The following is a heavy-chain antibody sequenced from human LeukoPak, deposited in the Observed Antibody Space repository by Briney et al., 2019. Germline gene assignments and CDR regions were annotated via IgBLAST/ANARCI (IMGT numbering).Heavy chain of an antibody. D-gene: IGHD3-22*01. Sequence: GGSLRLSCAASGFTFSSYSMNWVRQAPGKGLEWVSVISGSGGTTYYADSVKGRFTFSRDNSKNTLYLQMNSLRAEDTAVYYCAKEEGYYYDSGGYYVEYFQHWGQGTLVTVSS. J-gene: IGHJ1*01. CDR3: AKEEGYYYDSGGYYVEYFQH. V-gene: IGHV3-23*01. CDR2: ISGSGGTT. CDR1: GFTFSSYS.